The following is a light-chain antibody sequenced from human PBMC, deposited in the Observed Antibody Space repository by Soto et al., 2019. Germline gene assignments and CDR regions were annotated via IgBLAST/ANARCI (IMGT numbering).Light chain of an antibody. CDR3: QQYNNWPPST. V-gene: IGKV3-15*01. CDR2: GAS. Sequence: EIVMTQSPATLSVSPGERVTLSCRASRSVGSRVAWYQQKTGQAPRLLIYGASTRATGIPARFSGSGSGTEFTLTISSLQSEDFADYFCQQYNNWPPSTFGQGTMLEIE. J-gene: IGKJ2*01. CDR1: RSVGSR.